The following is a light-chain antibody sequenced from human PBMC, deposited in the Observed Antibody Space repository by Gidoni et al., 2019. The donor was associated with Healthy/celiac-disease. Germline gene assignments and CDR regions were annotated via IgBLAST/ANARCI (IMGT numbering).Light chain of an antibody. CDR3: AAWDDSLNGPV. CDR2: STN. CDR1: SSNIGSNT. V-gene: IGLV1-44*01. J-gene: IGLJ1*01. Sequence: QSVLTQPPSASGTPGQGVTISCSGSSSNIGSNTVNWYQQLPGTAPKLLIYSTNQRPSGVPDRFSGSKSGTSASLAISGLQSEDEADYYCAAWDDSLNGPVFGTGTKVTVL.